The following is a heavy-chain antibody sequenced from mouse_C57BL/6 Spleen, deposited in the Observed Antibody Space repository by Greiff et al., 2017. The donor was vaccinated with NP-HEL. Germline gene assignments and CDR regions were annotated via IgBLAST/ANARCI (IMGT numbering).Heavy chain of an antibody. J-gene: IGHJ1*03. Sequence: VLLVESGPGLVQPSQSLSITCTVSGFSLTSYGVHWVRQSPGKGLEWLGVIWRGGSTDYNAPFMPRLSITKDNSKSEVFFKMNSLQADDTAIYYCAKSRGSSYWYFEVWGTGTTVTVSS. D-gene: IGHD1-1*01. CDR2: IWRGGST. CDR3: AKSRGSSYWYFEV. V-gene: IGHV2-5*01. CDR1: GFSLTSYG.